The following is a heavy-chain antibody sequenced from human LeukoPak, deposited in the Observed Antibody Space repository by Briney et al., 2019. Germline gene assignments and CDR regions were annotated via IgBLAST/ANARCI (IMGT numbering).Heavy chain of an antibody. Sequence: ASVKVSCKASGYTFTGYYMHWVRQAPGQGLEWMGIINPSGGSTSYAQKFQGRVTMTRGTSTSTVYMELSSLRSEDTAVYYCARDWVTAAAAGNYFDYWGQGTLVTVSS. V-gene: IGHV1-46*01. CDR3: ARDWVTAAAAGNYFDY. CDR1: GYTFTGYY. CDR2: INPSGGST. D-gene: IGHD6-13*01. J-gene: IGHJ4*02.